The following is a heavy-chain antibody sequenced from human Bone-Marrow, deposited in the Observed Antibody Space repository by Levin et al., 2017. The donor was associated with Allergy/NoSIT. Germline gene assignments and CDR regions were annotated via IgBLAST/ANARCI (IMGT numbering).Heavy chain of an antibody. J-gene: IGHJ4*02. CDR3: ARLEDRYQADY. D-gene: IGHD1-1*01. CDR1: GYTFTAHY. V-gene: IGHV1-2*02. CDR2: MHPGSGGT. Sequence: ASVKVSCKASGYTFTAHYLSWVRQAPGQGLEWMGWMHPGSGGTSYSKKFQGRVSMTRDTSISTAYLEMGALTSDDTAVYFCARLEDRYQADYWGQGTLVTVSS.